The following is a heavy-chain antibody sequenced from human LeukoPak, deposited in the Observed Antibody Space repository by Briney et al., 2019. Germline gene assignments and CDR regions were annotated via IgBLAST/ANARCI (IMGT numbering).Heavy chain of an antibody. CDR3: AKGFAGIATPIDY. CDR1: GFTFDQHA. J-gene: IGHJ4*02. D-gene: IGHD6-13*01. V-gene: IGHV3-9*01. Sequence: PGRSLRLSCAASGFTFDQHAMHWVRQAPGKGLEWVSGISWNRDTIAYADSVRGRFSISRDNAKNYLYLQMNSLRTEDTALYYCAKGFAGIATPIDYWGQGTLVTVSS. CDR2: ISWNRDTI.